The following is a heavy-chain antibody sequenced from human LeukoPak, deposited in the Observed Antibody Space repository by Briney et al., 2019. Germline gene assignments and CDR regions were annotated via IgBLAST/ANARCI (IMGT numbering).Heavy chain of an antibody. D-gene: IGHD6-19*01. J-gene: IGHJ4*02. CDR3: ARGDLGWYGPYSDY. CDR1: GFTVSSNY. V-gene: IGHV3-53*01. Sequence: GGSLRLSCAASGFTVSSNYMSWVRQAPGKGLEWVSVIYSGGSTYYADSVKGRFTISRDNSKNMLYLQMNSLRAEDTAVYYCARGDLGWYGPYSDYWGQGTLVTVSS. CDR2: IYSGGST.